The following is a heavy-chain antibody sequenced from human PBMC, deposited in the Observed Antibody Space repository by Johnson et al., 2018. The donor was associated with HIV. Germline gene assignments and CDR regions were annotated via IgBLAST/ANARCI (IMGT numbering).Heavy chain of an antibody. V-gene: IGHV3-33*06. CDR3: AKGEVGHIVNTRESTFDI. CDR1: GFTFDDYG. CDR2: VWYDGRNK. Sequence: QVQLVESGGGVVRPGGSLRLSCAASGFTFDDYGMSWVRQAPGKGLEWVAVVWYDGRNKHYADSVKGRFTISRDNSINTVSLQMNSLRAEDTAVYYCAKGEVGHIVNTRESTFDIWGQWTMVIVSS. J-gene: IGHJ3*02. D-gene: IGHD5-12*01.